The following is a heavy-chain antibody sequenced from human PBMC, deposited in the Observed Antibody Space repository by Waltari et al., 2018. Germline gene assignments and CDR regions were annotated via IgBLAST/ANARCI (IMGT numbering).Heavy chain of an antibody. V-gene: IGHV3-30*18. CDR3: TKTLFGGADDAFDI. D-gene: IGHD1-26*01. J-gene: IGHJ3*02. CDR2: IWYDGSNK. Sequence: QAQLVASGGGVVQPGRSLRPSCAASGFSFSGTAMHWVSQAPGKGLGWVAVIWYDGSNKYYADSVKGRFTISRDNSKNTLYLQMDSLRAEDTAKYYCTKTLFGGADDAFDIWGQGTLVTVSS. CDR1: GFSFSGTA.